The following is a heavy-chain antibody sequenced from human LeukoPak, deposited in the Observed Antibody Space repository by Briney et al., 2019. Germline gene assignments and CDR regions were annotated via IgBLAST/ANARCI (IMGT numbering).Heavy chain of an antibody. D-gene: IGHD2-15*01. CDR2: IRQDGSEK. V-gene: IGHV3-7*04. CDR1: GFIFSGNW. Sequence: GGSLRLSCAASGFIFSGNWMSWVRQAPGKGLEWVANIRQDGSEKYYVDSVKGRFTIARDNAKNSLDLQMNSLRAEDTAVYYCARDRYCSGGRCYSDYWGQGTLVTVSS. CDR3: ARDRYCSGGRCYSDY. J-gene: IGHJ4*02.